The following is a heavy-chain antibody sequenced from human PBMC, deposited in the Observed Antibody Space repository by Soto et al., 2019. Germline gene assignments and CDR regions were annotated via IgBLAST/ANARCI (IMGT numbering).Heavy chain of an antibody. CDR1: GFTFSSYA. Sequence: GGSLRLSCAASGFTFSSYAMGWVRQAPGKGLEWVSAISGSGGSTYYADSVKGRFTISRDNSKNTLYLQMNSLRAEDTAVYYCANAYYDSSGYYPYLGMDVWGQGTTVTVSS. CDR2: ISGSGGST. D-gene: IGHD3-22*01. J-gene: IGHJ6*02. CDR3: ANAYYDSSGYYPYLGMDV. V-gene: IGHV3-23*01.